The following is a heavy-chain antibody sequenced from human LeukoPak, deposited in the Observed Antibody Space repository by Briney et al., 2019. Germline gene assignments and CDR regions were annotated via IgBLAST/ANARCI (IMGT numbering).Heavy chain of an antibody. D-gene: IGHD3-3*01. CDR1: GFTFSSYA. J-gene: IGHJ4*02. V-gene: IGHV3-23*01. CDR3: AKAFDFWSGYSIDY. CDR2: ISGSGGST. Sequence: GGSLRLSCAASGFTFSSYAISWVRQAPGKGLEWVSAISGSGGSTYYADSVKGRFTISRDNSKNTLYLQMNILRAADTAVYYCAKAFDFWSGYSIDYWGQGTLVTVSS.